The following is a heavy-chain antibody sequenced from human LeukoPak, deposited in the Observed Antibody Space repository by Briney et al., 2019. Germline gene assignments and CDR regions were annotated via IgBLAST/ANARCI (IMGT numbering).Heavy chain of an antibody. J-gene: IGHJ3*01. CDR3: ARYYSDAFDV. CDR1: GFNFNDYY. D-gene: IGHD3-10*01. Sequence: KSGGSLRLSCAASGFNFNDYYMTWIRQAPGKGLEWLSYISSTTGRIIYYADSVKGRFTISRDNTKNSLFLRMVSLRVEDTAVYYCARYYSDAFDVWGQGTVVTVSS. V-gene: IGHV3-11*04. CDR2: ISSTTGRII.